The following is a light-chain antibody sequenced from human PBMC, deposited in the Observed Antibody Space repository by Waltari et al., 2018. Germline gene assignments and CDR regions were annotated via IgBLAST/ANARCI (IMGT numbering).Light chain of an antibody. CDR2: EVI. Sequence: QSALTQPASVSGSPGQSITISCAGTNSAIGGYNYVSWYQHHPGEAPKLLIFEVINRPSGVSDRFSGSKSGNTASLTISGLQAEDEADYYCSSYRSGSTYVFGTGTKVTVL. J-gene: IGLJ1*01. V-gene: IGLV2-14*01. CDR1: NSAIGGYNY. CDR3: SSYRSGSTYV.